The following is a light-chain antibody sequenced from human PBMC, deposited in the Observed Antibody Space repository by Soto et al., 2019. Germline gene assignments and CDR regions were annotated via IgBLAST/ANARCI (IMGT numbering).Light chain of an antibody. J-gene: IGKJ2*01. V-gene: IGKV3D-20*01. CDR3: QQYASSPYT. Sequence: EIVLTQSPGTLSMSPGERATLSCGASPSVVYNYLAWYQQKGGLAPRLLIYDASRRATGTPDRFSGSGSGTDFTLTISRLEPEDFAVYVCQQYASSPYTFGQGTNLDI. CDR2: DAS. CDR1: PSVVYNY.